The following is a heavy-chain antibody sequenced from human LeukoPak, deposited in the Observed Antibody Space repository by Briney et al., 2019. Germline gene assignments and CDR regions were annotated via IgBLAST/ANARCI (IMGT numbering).Heavy chain of an antibody. CDR2: ISWNSGSI. D-gene: IGHD6-13*01. CDR1: GFTFDDYA. Sequence: GRSLRLSCAASGFTFDDYAMHWVRQAPGKGLEWVSGISWNSGSIGYADSVKGRFTISRDNAKNSLYLQMNSLRAEDTALYYCAIGAAAGKKNPFDYWGQGTLVTVSS. V-gene: IGHV3-9*01. J-gene: IGHJ4*02. CDR3: AIGAAAGKKNPFDY.